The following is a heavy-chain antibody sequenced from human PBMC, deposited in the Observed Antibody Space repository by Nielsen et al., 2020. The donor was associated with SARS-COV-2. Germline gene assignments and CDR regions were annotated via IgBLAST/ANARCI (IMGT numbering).Heavy chain of an antibody. CDR1: GYTFTSYY. J-gene: IGHJ4*02. Sequence: ASVKVSCKASGYTFTSYYMHWVRQAPGQGLEWMGIINPSGGSTSYAQKFQGRVTMTRDTSTSTVYMELSSLRSEDTAVYYCARARGLTTVTPKGHFDYWGQGTLVTVSS. CDR2: INPSGGST. D-gene: IGHD4-11*01. CDR3: ARARGLTTVTPKGHFDY. V-gene: IGHV1-46*01.